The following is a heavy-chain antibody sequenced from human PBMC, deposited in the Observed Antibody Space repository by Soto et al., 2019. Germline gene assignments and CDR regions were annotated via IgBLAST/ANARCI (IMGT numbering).Heavy chain of an antibody. J-gene: IGHJ4*02. D-gene: IGHD2-21*01. CDR3: ATELGEHPASPFDS. V-gene: IGHV1-69*01. CDR2: IIPLFGAA. CDR1: GVTFTSET. Sequence: QVQLVQSGAEVKKPGSSVKVSCKASGVTFTSETISWVRQAPGQGLEWMGGIIPLFGAANYAQKFQGRVTITADESTSTVYMELSSLRSDDMAVYYCATELGEHPASPFDSWGQGTLVTVSS.